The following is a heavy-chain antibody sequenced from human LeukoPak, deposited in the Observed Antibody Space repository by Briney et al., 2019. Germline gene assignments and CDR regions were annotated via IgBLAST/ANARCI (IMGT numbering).Heavy chain of an antibody. D-gene: IGHD1-14*01. CDR3: ARVGIDYYYYYMDV. J-gene: IGHJ6*03. CDR1: GGSISSYY. V-gene: IGHV4-59*01. Sequence: PSETLSLTCTVSGGSISSYYWSWIRQPPGKGLEWIGYIYYSGSTNYNPSLKSRVTISVDTSKNQFSLKLSSVTAADTAVYYCARVGIDYYYYYMDVWGKGTTVTVSS. CDR2: IYYSGST.